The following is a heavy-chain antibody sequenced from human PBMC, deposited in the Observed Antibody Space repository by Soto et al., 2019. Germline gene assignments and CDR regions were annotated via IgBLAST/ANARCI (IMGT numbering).Heavy chain of an antibody. CDR3: ARELTMVRGGIIYYYYGMDV. V-gene: IGHV1-2*02. D-gene: IGHD3-10*01. Sequence: GASVKVSCKASGHTFTGYYMHWVRQAPGQGLEWMGWINPNSGGTNYAQKFQGRVTMTRDTSISTAYMELSRLRSDDTAVYYCARELTMVRGGIIYYYYGMDVWGQGTTVTVSS. CDR2: INPNSGGT. J-gene: IGHJ6*02. CDR1: GHTFTGYY.